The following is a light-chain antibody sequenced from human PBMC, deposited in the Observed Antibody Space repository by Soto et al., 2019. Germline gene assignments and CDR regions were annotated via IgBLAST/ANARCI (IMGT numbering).Light chain of an antibody. CDR3: AAWDVSLKGFV. CDR1: SSNIGINT. Sequence: QSVLTQPPSASGTPGQRVTFSCSGSSSNIGINTVNWYQQLPGTAPQLLISDNHRRPSGVPDRFSGSKSGTSASLAISGLQSEDEATYFCAAWDVSLKGFVFGTGTMLTVL. J-gene: IGLJ1*01. CDR2: DNH. V-gene: IGLV1-44*01.